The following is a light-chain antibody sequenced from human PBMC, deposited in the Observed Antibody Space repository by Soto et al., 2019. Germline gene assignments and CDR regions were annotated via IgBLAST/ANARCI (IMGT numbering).Light chain of an antibody. CDR1: QSVRSNY. Sequence: EIVLTQSPGTLSLSPGEGATLSCRASQSVRSNYLAWYQQKPGQAPRLLIYGASSRATGIPDRFSGSGSGTDFTPTISRLEPEFFAVYYCQHYGGSPFYTFGQGTKREIK. V-gene: IGKV3-20*01. CDR2: GAS. J-gene: IGKJ2*01. CDR3: QHYGGSPFYT.